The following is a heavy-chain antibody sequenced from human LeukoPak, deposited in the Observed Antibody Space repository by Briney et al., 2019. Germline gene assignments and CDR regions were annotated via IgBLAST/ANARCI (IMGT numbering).Heavy chain of an antibody. J-gene: IGHJ5*02. D-gene: IGHD4-11*01. V-gene: IGHV1-8*01. CDR3: ARDYRKRGNWFDP. CDR1: GYTFTSYV. Sequence: AAVKVSCKESGYTFTSYVINWGRPATGQGLGWMGWMNPKRGKIGYAQKFRRRVTMTRNTSISTDYMEMSRLRSDDTAVYYCARDYRKRGNWFDPWGQGTLVTVSS. CDR2: MNPKRGKI.